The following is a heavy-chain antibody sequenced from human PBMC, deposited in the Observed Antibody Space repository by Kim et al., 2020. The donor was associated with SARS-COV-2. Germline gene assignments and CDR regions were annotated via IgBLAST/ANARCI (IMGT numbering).Heavy chain of an antibody. CDR2: INNDGTRI. Sequence: GGSLRLSCAASGFTFSDYWMHWVRHSPGKGLVCVSRINNDGTRIGYADSVKGRFTISRDNAKNTLYLEMNNLRVEDTATYYCARPPPAYCTGGSCYFDKWGLGTLVTVSS. J-gene: IGHJ4*02. D-gene: IGHD2-8*02. CDR1: GFTFSDYW. CDR3: ARPPPAYCTGGSCYFDK. V-gene: IGHV3-74*01.